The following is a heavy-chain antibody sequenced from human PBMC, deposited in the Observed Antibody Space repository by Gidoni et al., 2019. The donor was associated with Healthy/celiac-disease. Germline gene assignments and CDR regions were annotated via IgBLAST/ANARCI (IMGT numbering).Heavy chain of an antibody. V-gene: IGHV4-31*03. J-gene: IGHJ6*02. CDR1: GGSISSGGYY. CDR2: IYYSGST. CDR3: ARDGGPYCSGGSCSYYYYGMDV. Sequence: QVQLQESGPGLVKPSQTLSLTCTVSGGSISSGGYYWSWIRQHPGKGLEWIGYIYYSGSTYYNPSLKSRVTISVDTSKNQFSLKLSSVTAADTAVYYCARDGGPYCSGGSCSYYYYGMDVWGQGTTVTVSS. D-gene: IGHD2-15*01.